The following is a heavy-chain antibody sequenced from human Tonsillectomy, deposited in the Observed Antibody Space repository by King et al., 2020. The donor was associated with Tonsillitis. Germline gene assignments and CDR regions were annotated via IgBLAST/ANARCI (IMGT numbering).Heavy chain of an antibody. CDR1: GLTISNNY. CDR2: LYRGGST. D-gene: IGHD3-16*02. Sequence: VQLVESGGRLVQPGGSLRLSCAASGLTISNNYMSWVRQAPGKGLEWLSVLYRGGSTYYADSVKGRFIISRDISTNTLYLQMNSLRAEDTAVYYCATLSSFDYWGQGTLVTVSS. J-gene: IGHJ4*02. CDR3: ATLSSFDY. V-gene: IGHV3-53*01.